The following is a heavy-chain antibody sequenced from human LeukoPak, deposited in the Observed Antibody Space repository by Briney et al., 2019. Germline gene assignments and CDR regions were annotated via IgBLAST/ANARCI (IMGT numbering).Heavy chain of an antibody. J-gene: IGHJ4*02. D-gene: IGHD6-13*01. CDR1: GGSISSSSYY. CDR2: IYYSGST. Sequence: SETLSLTCTVSGGSISSSSYYWGWIRQPPGKGLEWIGSIYYSGSTYYNPSLKSRVTISVDTSKNQFSLKLSSVTAADTAVYYRARNLVVAATGEYFDFWGQGTLGTGSS. V-gene: IGHV4-39*07. CDR3: ARNLVVAATGEYFDF.